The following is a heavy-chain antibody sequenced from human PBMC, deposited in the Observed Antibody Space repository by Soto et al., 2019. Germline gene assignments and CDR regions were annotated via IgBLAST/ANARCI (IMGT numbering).Heavy chain of an antibody. Sequence: SETLSLTCAVYGGSFSGYYWSWIRQPPGKGLEWIGEINHSGSTNYNPSLKSRVTISVDTSKNQFSLKLSSVTAADTAVYYCARRCSGGSCYRDAFDIWGQGTMVTVSS. CDR3: ARRCSGGSCYRDAFDI. D-gene: IGHD2-15*01. CDR2: INHSGST. V-gene: IGHV4-34*01. CDR1: GGSFSGYY. J-gene: IGHJ3*02.